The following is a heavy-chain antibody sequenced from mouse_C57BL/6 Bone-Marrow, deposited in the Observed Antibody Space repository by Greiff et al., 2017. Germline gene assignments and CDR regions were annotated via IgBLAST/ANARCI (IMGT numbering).Heavy chain of an antibody. V-gene: IGHV5-4*01. D-gene: IGHD2-3*01. Sequence: EVKVVESGGGLVKPGGSLKLSCAASGFTFSSYAMSWVRQTPEKRLEWVATISDGGSYTYYPDNVKGRFTISRDNAKNTLYLQMSHLKSEDTAMYYCARDGGLLLDYWGQGTTLTVSS. CDR2: ISDGGSYT. J-gene: IGHJ2*01. CDR1: GFTFSSYA. CDR3: ARDGGLLLDY.